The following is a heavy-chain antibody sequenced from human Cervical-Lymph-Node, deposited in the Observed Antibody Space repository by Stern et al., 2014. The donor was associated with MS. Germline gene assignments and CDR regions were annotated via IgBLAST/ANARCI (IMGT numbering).Heavy chain of an antibody. V-gene: IGHV3-11*01. Sequence: VQLVESGGGLVKPGGSLRLSCAASGFNFNDLYINWIRQSPGQGLEWIAYISSSGTSIHYADSVKGRFIVSRNKDSNSFYLQMDSLRVEDSATYYCSTLVAHWGQGTLVTVSS. CDR2: ISSSGTSI. CDR3: STLVAH. D-gene: IGHD3-16*02. CDR1: GFNFNDLY. J-gene: IGHJ4*02.